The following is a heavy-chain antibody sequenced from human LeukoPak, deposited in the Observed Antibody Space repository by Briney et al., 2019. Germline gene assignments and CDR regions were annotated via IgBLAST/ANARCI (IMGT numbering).Heavy chain of an antibody. D-gene: IGHD4-17*01. CDR3: ARDGGGDYGDYVSLYYFDY. Sequence: PSETLSLTCTVSGGSISSSSYYWGWIRQPPGKGLEWIGSIYYSGSTYYNPSLKSRVTISVDTSKNQFSLKLSSVTAADTAVYYCARDGGGDYGDYVSLYYFDYWGQGTLVTVSS. CDR2: IYYSGST. V-gene: IGHV4-39*07. CDR1: GGSISSSSYY. J-gene: IGHJ4*02.